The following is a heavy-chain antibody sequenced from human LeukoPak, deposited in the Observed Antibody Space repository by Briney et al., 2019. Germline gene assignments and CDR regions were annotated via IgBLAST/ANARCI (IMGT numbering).Heavy chain of an antibody. V-gene: IGHV1-18*01. Sequence: EASVKVSCKASGYTFTSYGISWVRQAPGQGLEWMGWISAYNGNTNYAQKLQGRVTMTTDTSTSTAYMELSSLRSEDTAVYYCARDRRLAAAGTVDWFDPWGQGTLVTVSS. D-gene: IGHD6-13*01. CDR3: ARDRRLAAAGTVDWFDP. CDR1: GYTFTSYG. J-gene: IGHJ5*02. CDR2: ISAYNGNT.